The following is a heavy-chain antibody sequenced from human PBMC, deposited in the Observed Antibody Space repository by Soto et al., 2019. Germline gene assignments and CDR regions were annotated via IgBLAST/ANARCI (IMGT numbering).Heavy chain of an antibody. CDR1: GFTFSSYA. Sequence: GGSLRLSCAASGFTFSSYAMNWVRQAPGKGLEWVSLISAGGGSTYNADSVKGRFTISRDNSKNTLYLQMNSLRAEDTAIYYCAKQNTIFGVITDFHYYGMDVWGQGTTVTVSS. CDR2: ISAGGGST. CDR3: AKQNTIFGVITDFHYYGMDV. D-gene: IGHD3-3*01. V-gene: IGHV3-23*01. J-gene: IGHJ6*02.